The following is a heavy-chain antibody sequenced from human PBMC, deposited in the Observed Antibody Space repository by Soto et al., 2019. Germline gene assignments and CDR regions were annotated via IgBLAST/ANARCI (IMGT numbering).Heavy chain of an antibody. V-gene: IGHV3-48*03. CDR2: ISSSGSTI. J-gene: IGHJ6*02. Sequence: GGSLRLSCAASGFTFSSYEVNWVRQAPGKGLEWVSYISSSGSTIYYADSVKGRFTISRDNAKNSLYLQMNSLRAEDTAVYYCARDHKGGYYYYGMDVWGQGTTVTVSS. CDR3: ARDHKGGYYYYGMDV. CDR1: GFTFSSYE.